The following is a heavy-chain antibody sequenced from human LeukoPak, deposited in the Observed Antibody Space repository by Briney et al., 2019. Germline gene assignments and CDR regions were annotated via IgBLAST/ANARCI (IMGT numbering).Heavy chain of an antibody. V-gene: IGHV3-21*01. J-gene: IGHJ3*01. D-gene: IGHD1-7*01. CDR2: ISGSGSDI. CDR1: GFTFSTFS. CDR3: ARRTFPNDAFDV. Sequence: GGSLRLSCAASGFTFSTFSMNWVRQTPGKGLEWVSAISGSGSDIYYADSVKGRFTISRVNPKRSLYLQMNSLRAEDTAVYYCARRTFPNDAFDVWGQGTVVTVSS.